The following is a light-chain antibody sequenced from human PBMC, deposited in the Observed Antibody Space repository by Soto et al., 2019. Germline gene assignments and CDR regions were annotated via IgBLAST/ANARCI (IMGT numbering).Light chain of an antibody. J-gene: IGKJ1*01. Sequence: DIQMTHSPSSLSASVGDRVTITFRASQRISSHLNWYQQKAGKAPKLLISGASSLESGVPSRFSGSGSGTDFTLTISSLQPEDFATYYCQQSYTTPRTFGQGTKVDIK. CDR1: QRISSH. V-gene: IGKV1-39*01. CDR2: GAS. CDR3: QQSYTTPRT.